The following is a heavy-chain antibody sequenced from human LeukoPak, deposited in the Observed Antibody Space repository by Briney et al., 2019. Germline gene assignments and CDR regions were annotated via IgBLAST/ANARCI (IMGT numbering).Heavy chain of an antibody. CDR3: ARDLGGVGGFDY. CDR2: IYYSGST. V-gene: IGHV4-59*01. D-gene: IGHD3-10*01. Sequence: PLETLSLTCTVSGGSISSYYWSWIRQPPGKGLEWIGYIYYSGSTNYNPSLKSRVTISVDTSKNQFSLKLSSVTAADTAVYYCARDLGGVGGFDYWGQGTLVTVSS. CDR1: GGSISSYY. J-gene: IGHJ4*02.